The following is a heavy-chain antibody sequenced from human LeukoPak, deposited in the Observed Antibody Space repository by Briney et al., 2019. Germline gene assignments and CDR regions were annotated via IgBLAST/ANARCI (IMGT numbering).Heavy chain of an antibody. Sequence: GGSLRLSCAASGFTFSNYEMHWVRRAPGKGLEWVSYISSGGSTVYYTDSVKGRFTVSRENAKNSLYLQVSSLRAEDTAVYYCARGGSFVEYWGQGTLVIVSS. CDR2: ISSGGSTV. CDR3: ARGGSFVEY. V-gene: IGHV3-48*03. CDR1: GFTFSNYE. D-gene: IGHD3-10*01. J-gene: IGHJ4*02.